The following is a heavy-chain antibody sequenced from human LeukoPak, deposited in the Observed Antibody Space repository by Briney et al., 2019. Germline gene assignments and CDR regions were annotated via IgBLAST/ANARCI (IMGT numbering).Heavy chain of an antibody. CDR1: GFTFSSYA. CDR3: ARDWVTMIVVVRSGGGALDY. J-gene: IGHJ4*02. V-gene: IGHV3-30-3*01. CDR2: ISYDGSNK. D-gene: IGHD3-22*01. Sequence: GGSLRLSRAASGFTFSSYAMHWVRQAPGKGLEWVAVISYDGSNKYYADSVKGRFTISRDNSKNTLYLQMNSLRAEDTAVYYCARDWVTMIVVVRSGGGALDYWGQGTLVTVSS.